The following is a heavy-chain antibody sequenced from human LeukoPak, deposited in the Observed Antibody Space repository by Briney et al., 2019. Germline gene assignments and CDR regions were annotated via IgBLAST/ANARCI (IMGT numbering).Heavy chain of an antibody. V-gene: IGHV3-23*01. CDR1: GFTFRNFA. J-gene: IGHJ5*02. Sequence: GGSLRLSCAASGFTFRNFAMSWVRQAPGKGLEWVSGLSHGGTRTFYAASVRGRFTISRDDSNSTLFLQMDNLRVEDTATYYCAKDIELFMSWGQGTLVIVSS. CDR3: AKDIELFMS. CDR2: LSHGGTRT. D-gene: IGHD1-26*01.